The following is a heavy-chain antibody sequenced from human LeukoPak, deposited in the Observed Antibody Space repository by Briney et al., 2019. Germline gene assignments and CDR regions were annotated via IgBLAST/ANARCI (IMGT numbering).Heavy chain of an antibody. J-gene: IGHJ5*02. Sequence: GGSLRLSCAASGFTFSSYAMSWVRQAPGKGLEWVSAISGSGGSTYYADSVKGRSTISRDNSKNTLYLQMNSLKAEDTAVYYCAKAGAKSITTVRGVILRGPNWFDPWGQGTLVTVSS. CDR3: AKAGAKSITTVRGVILRGPNWFDP. D-gene: IGHD3-10*01. V-gene: IGHV3-23*01. CDR2: ISGSGGST. CDR1: GFTFSSYA.